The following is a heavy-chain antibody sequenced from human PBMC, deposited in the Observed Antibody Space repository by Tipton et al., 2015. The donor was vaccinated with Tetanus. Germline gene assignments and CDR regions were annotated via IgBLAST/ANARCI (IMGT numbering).Heavy chain of an antibody. V-gene: IGHV4-34*01. J-gene: IGHJ4*02. CDR2: IHPSGII. CDR3: ARGLDQFKSGNL. D-gene: IGHD1-26*01. CDR1: GGSFSNYY. Sequence: TLSLTCAVYGGSFSNYYLTWIRLRQPPGQGLEWIGEIHPSGIINYHPSLYNRVTISVDTSENQFSLRLTSVTAADTAVYYCARGLDQFKSGNLWGQGTLGTVSS.